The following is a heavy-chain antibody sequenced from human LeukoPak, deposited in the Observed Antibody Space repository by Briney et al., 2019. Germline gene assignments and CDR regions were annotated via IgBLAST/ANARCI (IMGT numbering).Heavy chain of an antibody. CDR3: ARHPAPRYYYYGMDV. D-gene: IGHD2-15*01. J-gene: IGHJ6*02. CDR2: IYPGDSDT. CDR1: GYSFTSYW. Sequence: GESLQISCKGSGYSFTSYWIGWVRQMPGKGLEWMGIIYPGDSDTRYSPSFQGQVTISADKSISTAYLQWSSLKASDTAMYYCARHPAPRYYYYGMDVWGQGTTVTVSS. V-gene: IGHV5-51*01.